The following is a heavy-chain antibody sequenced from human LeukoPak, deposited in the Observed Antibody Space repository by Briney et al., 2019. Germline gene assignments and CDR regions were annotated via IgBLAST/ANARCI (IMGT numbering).Heavy chain of an antibody. CDR1: GYTFIGYY. V-gene: IGHV1-2*02. D-gene: IGHD3-16*01. J-gene: IGHJ4*02. CDR3: ARKGGLRN. Sequence: GASVKVSCKASGYTFIGYYIYWVRQAPGQGLEWMGWINPNSGGTNYAQKFQGRVTMTRDTSISTAYMELSSLRSDDTAVYYCARKGGLRNWGQGSLVTVSS. CDR2: INPNSGGT.